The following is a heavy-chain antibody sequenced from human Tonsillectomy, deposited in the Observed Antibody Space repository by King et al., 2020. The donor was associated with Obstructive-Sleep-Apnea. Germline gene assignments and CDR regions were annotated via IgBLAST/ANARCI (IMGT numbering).Heavy chain of an antibody. Sequence: VQLVESGGGVVQPGRSLRLSCAASGFIFSSYGMHWVRQAPGKGLEWVAVISYDGSNKYYADSVKGLFTISRDNSKNTLYLQMNSLRADDTAVYYCAKDLVGVTDFDYWGQGSLVTVSS. CDR3: AKDLVGVTDFDY. V-gene: IGHV3-30*18. D-gene: IGHD1-26*01. CDR1: GFIFSSYG. CDR2: ISYDGSNK. J-gene: IGHJ4*02.